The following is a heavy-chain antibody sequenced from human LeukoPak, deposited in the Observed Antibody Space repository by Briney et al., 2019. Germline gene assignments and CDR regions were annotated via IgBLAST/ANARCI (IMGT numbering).Heavy chain of an antibody. V-gene: IGHV4-30-2*01. CDR3: ASGEQQLVQGGFYYFDY. D-gene: IGHD6-13*01. CDR1: GGSISSGGYY. Sequence: SETLSLTCTVSGGSISSGGYYWSWIRQPPGKGLEWIGYIYHSGSTYYNPSLKSRVTISVDRSKNQFSLKLSSVTAADTAVYYCASGEQQLVQGGFYYFDYWGQGTLVTVSS. CDR2: IYHSGST. J-gene: IGHJ4*02.